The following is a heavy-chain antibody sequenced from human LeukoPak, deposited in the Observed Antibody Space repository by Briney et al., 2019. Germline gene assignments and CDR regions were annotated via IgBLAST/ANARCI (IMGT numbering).Heavy chain of an antibody. CDR1: GFTFSSYG. J-gene: IGHJ4*02. D-gene: IGHD3-22*01. Sequence: PGRSLRLSCAASGFTFSSYGMHWVRQAPGKGLEWVAVISYDGSNKYYADSVKGRFTISRDNSKNTLYLQMNSLRAEDTAVYYCATAEAGFDSSGYSTSFVDYWGQGTLVTVSS. CDR3: ATAEAGFDSSGYSTSFVDY. V-gene: IGHV3-30*03. CDR2: ISYDGSNK.